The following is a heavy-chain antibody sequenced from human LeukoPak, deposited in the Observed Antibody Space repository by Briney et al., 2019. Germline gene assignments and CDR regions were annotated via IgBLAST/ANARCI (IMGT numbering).Heavy chain of an antibody. D-gene: IGHD2/OR15-2a*01. J-gene: IGHJ6*03. Sequence: SETLSLTCAVSGYSISSGYYWGWIRQPPGKGVEWIGSIYHSGSTYYNPSLKSRVTISVDTSKNQFSLNLSSVTAADTAVYCCARLVLSESSDYMDVWGKGTTVTVSS. V-gene: IGHV4-38-2*01. CDR1: GYSISSGYY. CDR2: IYHSGST. CDR3: ARLVLSESSDYMDV.